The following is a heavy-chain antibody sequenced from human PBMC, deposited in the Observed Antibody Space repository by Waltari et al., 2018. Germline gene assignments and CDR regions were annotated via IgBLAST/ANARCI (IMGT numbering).Heavy chain of an antibody. D-gene: IGHD4-17*01. CDR1: GASISSSNYY. V-gene: IGHV4-39*01. J-gene: IGHJ5*02. Sequence: QLQLQESGPGLVKPSETLSLTCSVSGASISSSNYYWGWIRQPPGKGLEWIGSMFNGGSTYYHPSLKIRVTISVDTSKNQFSLRLNSVTAADTAIYYCARHGYSGGWFDPWGQGTLVTVSS. CDR3: ARHGYSGGWFDP. CDR2: MFNGGST.